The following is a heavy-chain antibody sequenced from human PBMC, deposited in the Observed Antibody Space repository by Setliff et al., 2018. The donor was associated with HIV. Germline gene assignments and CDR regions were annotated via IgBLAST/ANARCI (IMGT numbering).Heavy chain of an antibody. CDR1: GASDINYIW. J-gene: IGHJ3*01. V-gene: IGHV4-4*02. D-gene: IGHD3-22*01. CDR2: VYHTGST. CDR3: TRGGDYYDSTGARAGFDF. Sequence: SETLSLTCAVSGASDINYIWWSWVRQPPGKGLEWIGEVYHTGSTNLNPSLKTRLTMSVDKAKFQFSLRLTSVTAADTATYFCTRGGDYYDSTGARAGFDFWGQGSMVTVSS.